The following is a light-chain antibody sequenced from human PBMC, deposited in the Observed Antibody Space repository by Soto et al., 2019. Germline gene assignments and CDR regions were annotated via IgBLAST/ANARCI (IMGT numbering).Light chain of an antibody. CDR3: GTWDSNLSALV. J-gene: IGLJ2*01. Sequence: QSVLTQPPSVSAAPGQKVTISCSGSSSNIGNNYVSWYQQLPGTAPKLLIYDNNKRPSGIPDRFSGSKSGTSATLGITGLQTGDEADYYCGTWDSNLSALVFGGGNKLTVL. V-gene: IGLV1-51*01. CDR2: DNN. CDR1: SSNIGNNY.